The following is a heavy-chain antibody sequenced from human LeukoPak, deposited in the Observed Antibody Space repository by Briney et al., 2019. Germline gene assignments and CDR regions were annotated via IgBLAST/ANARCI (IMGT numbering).Heavy chain of an antibody. V-gene: IGHV3-43*01. J-gene: IGHJ4*02. CDR1: GFTFDDYT. Sequence: GGSLRLSCAASGFTFDDYTMHWVRQAPGKGLEWVSLISWDGGSTYYADSVKGRFTISRDNSKNSLYLQMNSLRTEDTALYYCAKDGRSGWYDPPSYFDYWGQGTLVTVSS. CDR3: AKDGRSGWYDPPSYFDY. CDR2: ISWDGGST. D-gene: IGHD6-19*01.